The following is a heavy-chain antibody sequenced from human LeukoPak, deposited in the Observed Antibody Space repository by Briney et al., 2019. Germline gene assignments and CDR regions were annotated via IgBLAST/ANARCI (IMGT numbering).Heavy chain of an antibody. V-gene: IGHV3-33*01. CDR2: IWYDGSNK. Sequence: GGSLRLSCAASGFTFSSYGMHWVRQAPGKGLEWVAVIWYDGSNKYSADSVKGRFTISRDNSKNTLYLQMNSLRAEDTAVYYCGIEISGFPDYWGQGTLVTVSS. CDR3: GIEISGFPDY. CDR1: GFTFSSYG. J-gene: IGHJ4*02. D-gene: IGHD6-19*01.